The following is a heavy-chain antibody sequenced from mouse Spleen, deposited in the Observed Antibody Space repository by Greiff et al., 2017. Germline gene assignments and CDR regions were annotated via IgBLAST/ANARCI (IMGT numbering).Heavy chain of an antibody. V-gene: IGHV1-81*01. CDR2: IYPRSGNT. CDR1: GYTFTSYG. J-gene: IGHJ4*01. Sequence: QVQLQQSGAELARPGASVKPSCKASGYTFTSYGISWVKQRTGQGLEWIGEIYPRSGNTYYNEKFKGKATLTADKSSSTAYMELRSLTSEDSAVYFCAAKPTMITTHAMDYWGQGTSVTVSS. D-gene: IGHD2-4*01. CDR3: AAKPTMITTHAMDY.